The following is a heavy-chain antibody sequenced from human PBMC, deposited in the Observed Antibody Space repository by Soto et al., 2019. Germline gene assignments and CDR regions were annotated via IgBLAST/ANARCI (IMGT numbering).Heavy chain of an antibody. Sequence: GGSLRLSCAASGFTFSSYGMHWVRQAPGKGLEWVAVISYDGSNKYYADSVKGRFTISRDNSKNTLYLQMNSLRAEDTAVYYCAKDQQQLVFFWGMDVWGQGTTVTVSS. CDR1: GFTFSSYG. J-gene: IGHJ6*02. D-gene: IGHD6-6*01. CDR3: AKDQQQLVFFWGMDV. V-gene: IGHV3-30*18. CDR2: ISYDGSNK.